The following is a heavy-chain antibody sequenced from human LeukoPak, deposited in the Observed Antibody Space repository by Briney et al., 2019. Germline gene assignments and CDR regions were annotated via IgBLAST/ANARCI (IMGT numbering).Heavy chain of an antibody. Sequence: GGSLRLSCAASGFTFSSYAMHWVRQAPGKGLEWVAVISYDGSNKYYADSVKGRFTISRDNSKNTLYLQMNSLRAEDTAVYYCARERATATTLDYWGQGTLVTVSS. J-gene: IGHJ4*02. CDR3: ARERATATTLDY. CDR1: GFTFSSYA. CDR2: ISYDGSNK. D-gene: IGHD4-17*01. V-gene: IGHV3-30*04.